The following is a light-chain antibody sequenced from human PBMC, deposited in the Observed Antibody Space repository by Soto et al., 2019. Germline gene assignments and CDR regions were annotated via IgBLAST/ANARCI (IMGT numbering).Light chain of an antibody. Sequence: QSALTQPASVSGSPGQSFTISCTGSSSDIGTYNLVSWYQQHPRKAPKLMIYEVNKRPSGVSDRFSGSKSGNTASLTISGLQAEDEADYYCCSYAGSSTLYVFGTGTKVTVL. CDR3: CSYAGSSTLYV. CDR1: SSDIGTYNL. CDR2: EVN. V-gene: IGLV2-23*02. J-gene: IGLJ1*01.